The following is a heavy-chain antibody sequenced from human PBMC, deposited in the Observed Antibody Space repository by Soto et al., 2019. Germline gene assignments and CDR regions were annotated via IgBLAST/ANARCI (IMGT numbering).Heavy chain of an antibody. Sequence: EVQLVESGGGLVKPGGSPRLSCAASGFNFRSYSMNWVRQAPGKGLEWVSSINSSSSFIYFADSVKGRFTISRDNSKNSVFLQMNSLRAEDTAVYYCARDPSITLFGVVLRYFDLWGRGTLVTVSS. J-gene: IGHJ2*01. D-gene: IGHD3-3*01. V-gene: IGHV3-21*01. CDR1: GFNFRSYS. CDR3: ARDPSITLFGVVLRYFDL. CDR2: INSSSSFI.